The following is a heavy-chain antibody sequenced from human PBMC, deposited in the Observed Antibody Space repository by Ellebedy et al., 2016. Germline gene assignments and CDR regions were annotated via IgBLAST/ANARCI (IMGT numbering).Heavy chain of an antibody. D-gene: IGHD6-6*01. CDR1: GFTFDDYA. J-gene: IGHJ4*02. CDR3: AKAAAYSSSSGGFDY. V-gene: IGHV3-9*01. Sequence: SLKISXAASGFTFDDYAMHWVRQAPGKGLEWVSGISWNSGSIGYADSVKGRFTISRDNAKNSLYLQMNSLRAEDTALYYCAKAAAYSSSSGGFDYWGQGTLVTVSS. CDR2: ISWNSGSI.